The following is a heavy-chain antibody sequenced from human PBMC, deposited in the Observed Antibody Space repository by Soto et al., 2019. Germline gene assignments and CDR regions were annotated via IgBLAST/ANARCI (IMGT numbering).Heavy chain of an antibody. CDR2: ISAYSNYT. CDR3: ARRRERFLDY. D-gene: IGHD1-1*01. J-gene: IGHJ4*02. Sequence: ASVKVSCKASGYTFASYDINWVRQAPGQGLEWMGWISAYSNYTNYAQNLQGRVTMTTDTSTRTAHMELRSLISDDTAVYYCARRRERFLDYWGQGTLVTVSS. CDR1: GYTFASYD. V-gene: IGHV1-18*04.